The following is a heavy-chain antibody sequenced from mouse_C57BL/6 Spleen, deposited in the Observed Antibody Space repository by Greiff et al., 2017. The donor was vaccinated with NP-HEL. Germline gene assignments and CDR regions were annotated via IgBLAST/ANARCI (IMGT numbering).Heavy chain of an antibody. CDR3: ARRDWYFDV. CDR2: IDPSDSYT. J-gene: IGHJ1*03. CDR1: GYTFTSYW. Sequence: QVQLQQPGAELVRPGTSVKLSCTASGYTFTSYWMHWVKQRPGQGLEWIGVIDPSDSYTNYNQKFKGKATLTVDTTSSTAYMQLSSLTSEDYAVYYCARRDWYFDVWGTGTTVTVSS. V-gene: IGHV1-59*01.